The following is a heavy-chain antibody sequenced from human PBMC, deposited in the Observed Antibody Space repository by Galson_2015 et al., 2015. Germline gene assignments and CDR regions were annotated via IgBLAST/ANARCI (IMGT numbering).Heavy chain of an antibody. CDR3: AREAVDMCVGELAANGWHFDY. Sequence: SLRLSCAASGFTFSSYWMSWVRQAPGKGLEWVAYIKQDGSEIYYADSVKGRFTISRDNAKNSLYLQMNSLRAEDTAVYYCAREAVDMCVGELAANGWHFDYWGQGTLVTVSS. CDR2: IKQDGSEI. J-gene: IGHJ4*02. CDR1: GFTFSSYW. D-gene: IGHD1-26*01. V-gene: IGHV3-7*03.